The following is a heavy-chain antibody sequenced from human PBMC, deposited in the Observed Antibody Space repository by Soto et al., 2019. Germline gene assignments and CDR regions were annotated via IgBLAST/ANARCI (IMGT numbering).Heavy chain of an antibody. CDR3: ARIDSGYDSSLGFDY. D-gene: IGHD5-12*01. CDR1: GGSISGGGYY. J-gene: IGHJ4*02. CDR2: IYYSGST. V-gene: IGHV4-31*03. Sequence: SETLSLTCSVSGGSISGGGYYWSWIRQHPGKGLEWIGYIYYSGSTYYNPSLESRVTISVDTSKNQFSLKLSSVTAADTAVYYCARIDSGYDSSLGFDYWGQGTLVTVSS.